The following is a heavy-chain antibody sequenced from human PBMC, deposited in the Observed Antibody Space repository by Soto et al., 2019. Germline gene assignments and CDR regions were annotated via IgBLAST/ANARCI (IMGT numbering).Heavy chain of an antibody. CDR2: ISYDGSNE. CDR1: GFTFSSYA. D-gene: IGHD3-3*01. J-gene: IGHJ4*02. V-gene: IGHV3-30-3*01. Sequence: LRLSCAASGFTFSSYAMHWVRQAPGKGLEWVAVISYDGSNEYYADSVKGRFTISRDNSKNTLYLQVNSLRAEDTAMYYCTRETMTIRLYFDYWGQGALVTVSS. CDR3: TRETMTIRLYFDY.